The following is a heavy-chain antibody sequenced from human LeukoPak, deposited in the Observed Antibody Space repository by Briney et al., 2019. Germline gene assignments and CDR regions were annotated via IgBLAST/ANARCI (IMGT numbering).Heavy chain of an antibody. CDR3: ARGLAPGWGYYHYYMDV. J-gene: IGHJ6*03. CDR2: IYYSGST. D-gene: IGHD6-19*01. CDR1: GGSISSSNYY. V-gene: IGHV4-39*07. Sequence: NPSETLSLTCTVSGGSISSSNYYWGWIRQPPGKGLEWIGSIYYSGSTYYNPSLKSRVTISVDTSKNQFSLKLNSVTAADTAVYYCARGLAPGWGYYHYYMDVWGKGTTVTISS.